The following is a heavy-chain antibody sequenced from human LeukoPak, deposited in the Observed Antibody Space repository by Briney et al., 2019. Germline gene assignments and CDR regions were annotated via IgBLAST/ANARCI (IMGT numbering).Heavy chain of an antibody. CDR3: ARAPSEIGGYYPEDFRH. J-gene: IGHJ1*01. V-gene: IGHV3-74*01. CDR2: INTDGST. CDR1: GFTFSSYW. D-gene: IGHD2-21*02. Sequence: PGGSLRLSCAASGFTFSSYWMHWVRQAPGKGLVWVSRINTDGSTNYADSVKGRFTISRDNAKNTVSLQMNSLRAEDTGVYYCARAPSEIGGYYPEDFRHWGQGTLVTVPS.